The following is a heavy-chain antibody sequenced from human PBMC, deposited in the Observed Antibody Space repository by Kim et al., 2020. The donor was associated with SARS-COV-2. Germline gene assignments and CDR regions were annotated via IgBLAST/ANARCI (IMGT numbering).Heavy chain of an antibody. CDR2: MNPNSGNT. CDR1: GYTFTSYD. V-gene: IGHV1-8*01. J-gene: IGHJ4*02. D-gene: IGHD6-13*01. Sequence: ASVKVSCKASGYTFTSYDINWVRQATGQGLEWMGWMNPNSGNTGYAQKFQGRVTMTRNTSISTAYMELSSLRSEDTAVYYCARVPRIAADFDYWGQGTLVTVSS. CDR3: ARVPRIAADFDY.